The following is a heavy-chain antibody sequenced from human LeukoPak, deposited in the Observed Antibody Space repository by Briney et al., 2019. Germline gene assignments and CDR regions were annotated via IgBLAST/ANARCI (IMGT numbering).Heavy chain of an antibody. V-gene: IGHV3-23*01. J-gene: IGHJ4*02. CDR3: AKEDIVVVVAATNFDY. CDR1: GFTFSSYA. Sequence: TGGSLRLSCAASGFTFSSYAMSWVRQAPGKGLEWVSAISGSGGSTYYADSVEGRFTISRDNSKNTLYLQMNSLRAEDSAVYYCAKEDIVVVVAATNFDYWGQGTLVTVSS. CDR2: ISGSGGST. D-gene: IGHD2-15*01.